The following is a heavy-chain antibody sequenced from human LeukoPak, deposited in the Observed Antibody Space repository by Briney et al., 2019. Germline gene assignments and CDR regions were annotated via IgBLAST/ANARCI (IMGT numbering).Heavy chain of an antibody. D-gene: IGHD7-27*01. J-gene: IGHJ4*02. CDR1: GYTFTSYD. Sequence: ASVKVSRKASGYTFTSYDINWVRQAPGQGLEWMGWMNPNSGNTGYAQKFQGRVTMTRNTSISTAYMELSSLRSEDTAVYYCARGSTTLGFDYWGQGTLVTVSS. CDR2: MNPNSGNT. V-gene: IGHV1-8*01. CDR3: ARGSTTLGFDY.